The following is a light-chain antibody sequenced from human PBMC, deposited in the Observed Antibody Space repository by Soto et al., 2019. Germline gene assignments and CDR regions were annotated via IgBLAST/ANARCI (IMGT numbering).Light chain of an antibody. CDR3: QQYGTSRT. J-gene: IGKJ1*01. CDR2: GTS. Sequence: EIVLTQSPGTLSLSPGERATLSCRASQSVTSYYLAWYQQKPGQAPRLLIYGTSSRATGIPDRFSGSGSGTDFTLTISRLEPEDFAVYYFQQYGTSRTFGQATKVEIK. V-gene: IGKV3-20*01. CDR1: QSVTSYY.